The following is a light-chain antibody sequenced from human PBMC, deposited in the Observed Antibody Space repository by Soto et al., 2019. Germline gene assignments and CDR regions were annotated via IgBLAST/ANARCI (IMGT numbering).Light chain of an antibody. CDR3: QQSYSTPVT. J-gene: IGKJ2*01. CDR1: QSISSY. CDR2: AAS. Sequence: DIQMTQSPSSLSASVGDRVTITCRASQSISSYLNWYQQKPGKAPKLLIYAASSLQSGVPSRFSGSGFGTDFTLTISCLQPEDFATYYCQQSYSTPVTFGQGTKLEIK. V-gene: IGKV1-39*01.